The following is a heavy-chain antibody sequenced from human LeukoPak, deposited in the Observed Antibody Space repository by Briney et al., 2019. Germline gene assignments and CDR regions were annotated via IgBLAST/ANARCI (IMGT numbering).Heavy chain of an antibody. CDR3: AKTRAAGTFYFDY. V-gene: IGHV3-23*01. CDR2: INGGGDIM. CDR1: GFSLRAYD. J-gene: IGHJ4*02. Sequence: GGSLRLSCAASGFSLRAYDLIWVRQAPGKGLDWVSIINGGGDIMMYEDSVKGRFTISRDNSKNTLYLQMNSLRAEDTAVYYCAKTRAAGTFYFDYWGQGTLVTVSS. D-gene: IGHD6-13*01.